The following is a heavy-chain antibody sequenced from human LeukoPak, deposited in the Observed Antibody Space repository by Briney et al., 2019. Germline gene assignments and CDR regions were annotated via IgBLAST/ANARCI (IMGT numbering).Heavy chain of an antibody. Sequence: SETLSLTCAVSGYSISSGYYWGWIRQPPGKGLEWIGSIYHRGSTYYNPSLKSRVTISVDTSKNQFSLKLSSVTAADTAVYYCARDHSGYEHWGQGTLVTVSS. V-gene: IGHV4-38-2*02. CDR3: ARDHSGYEH. J-gene: IGHJ4*02. CDR1: GYSISSGYY. D-gene: IGHD5-12*01. CDR2: IYHRGST.